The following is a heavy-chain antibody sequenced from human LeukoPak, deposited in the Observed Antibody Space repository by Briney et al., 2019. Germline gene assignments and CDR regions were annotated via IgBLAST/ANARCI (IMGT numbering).Heavy chain of an antibody. Sequence: GGSLRLSCAASGFTFSSYSMNWVRQAPGKGLELVSSISSSSSYIYYADSVKGRFTIASDNAKHSLHLQMNSLTAEDTAVYYCAREGPYGDYGDYWGQGTLVTVSS. CDR2: ISSSSSYI. CDR1: GFTFSSYS. V-gene: IGHV3-21*01. D-gene: IGHD4-17*01. CDR3: AREGPYGDYGDY. J-gene: IGHJ4*02.